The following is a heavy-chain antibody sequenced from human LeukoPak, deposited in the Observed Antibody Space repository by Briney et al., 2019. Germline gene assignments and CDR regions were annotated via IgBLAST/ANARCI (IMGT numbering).Heavy chain of an antibody. Sequence: ASVKVSCKASGYTFTDYYMNWVRQAPGQGFEWMGWIIPNDGDTNYAQKFQGRVTMTRDKSISTAHMEVSRLRSDDTAVYYCARANFLYCSSSTCLFDYWGQGTLVTVSS. J-gene: IGHJ4*02. D-gene: IGHD2-2*01. V-gene: IGHV1-2*02. CDR2: IIPNDGDT. CDR1: GYTFTDYY. CDR3: ARANFLYCSSSTCLFDY.